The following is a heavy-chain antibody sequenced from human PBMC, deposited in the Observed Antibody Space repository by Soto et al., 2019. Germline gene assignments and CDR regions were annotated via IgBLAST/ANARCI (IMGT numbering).Heavy chain of an antibody. Sequence: GGSLRLSCAASGFTFSSYSMNWVRQAPGKGLEWVSSISSSSSYIYYADSVKGRFTISRDNAKNSLYLQMNSLRAEDTAVYYCARDPTMVRGVIDAFEIWGQGTMVTVSS. J-gene: IGHJ3*02. CDR1: GFTFSSYS. V-gene: IGHV3-21*01. CDR2: ISSSSSYI. CDR3: ARDPTMVRGVIDAFEI. D-gene: IGHD3-10*01.